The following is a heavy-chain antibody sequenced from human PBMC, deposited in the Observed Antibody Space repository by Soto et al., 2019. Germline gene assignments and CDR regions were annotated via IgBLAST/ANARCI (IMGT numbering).Heavy chain of an antibody. Sequence: QVQLVQSGAEMTKPGASVKVSCQTSGYTFSNYGISWVRQAPGQGLEWLAWISPYNGETKYVQGLQGRITVTTDTSTRTSYLELRSLRSDDTAFYYCARGGAAARTYNWFDPWGQGTLVTVS. V-gene: IGHV1-18*04. CDR1: GYTFSNYG. J-gene: IGHJ5*02. D-gene: IGHD6-6*01. CDR2: ISPYNGET. CDR3: ARGGAAARTYNWFDP.